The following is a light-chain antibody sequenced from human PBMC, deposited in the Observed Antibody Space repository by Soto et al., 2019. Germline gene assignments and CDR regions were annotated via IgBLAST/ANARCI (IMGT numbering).Light chain of an antibody. Sequence: DIQMTQSPSTLSASVGDRVTITCRASQSISSWLAWYQQKPGKAPKLLIYDASSLESGVPSRFSRSGSGTEFTFTISSLQPDDFATYYCQQHNSHPWTFGQGTKVEIK. J-gene: IGKJ1*01. CDR3: QQHNSHPWT. CDR2: DAS. CDR1: QSISSW. V-gene: IGKV1-5*01.